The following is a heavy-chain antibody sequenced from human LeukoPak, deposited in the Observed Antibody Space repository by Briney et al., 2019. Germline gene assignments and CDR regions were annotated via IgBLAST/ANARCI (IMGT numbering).Heavy chain of an antibody. D-gene: IGHD3-22*01. V-gene: IGHV4-61*02. CDR2: IYTSGST. Sequence: SQTLSLTCTVSGGSISSGSYYWSWIRQPAGKGLEWIGRIYTSGSTNYNPSLKSRVTISVDTSKNQFSLKLSSVTAADTAVYYCARGCYYDSSGYYYYCVSDAFDIWGQGTMVTVSS. CDR1: GGSISSGSYY. CDR3: ARGCYYDSSGYYYYCVSDAFDI. J-gene: IGHJ3*02.